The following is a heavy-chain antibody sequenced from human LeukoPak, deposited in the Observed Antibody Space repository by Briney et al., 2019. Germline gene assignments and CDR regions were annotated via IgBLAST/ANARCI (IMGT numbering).Heavy chain of an antibody. D-gene: IGHD1-1*01. CDR1: GGSFSGYY. CDR2: INHSGST. V-gene: IGHV4-34*01. Sequence: SETLSLTCAVYGGSFSGYYWSWIRQPPGKGLEWIREINHSGSTNYNPSLKSRVTISVDTSKNQFSLKLSSVTAADTAVYYCASRLLNNWNDSFRIFDYWGQGTLVTVSS. CDR3: ASRLLNNWNDSFRIFDY. J-gene: IGHJ4*02.